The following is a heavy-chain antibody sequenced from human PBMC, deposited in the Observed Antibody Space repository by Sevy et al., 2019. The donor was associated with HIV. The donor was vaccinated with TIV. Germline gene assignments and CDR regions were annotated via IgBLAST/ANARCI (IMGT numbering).Heavy chain of an antibody. CDR2: ISYDGSNK. CDR3: ARALPQLLSVGHFDL. Sequence: GGSLRLSCAASGFTFSSYAMHWVRQAPGKGLEWVAVISYDGSNKYYADSVKGRFTISRDNSKNTLYLQMNSLRAEDTAVYYCARALPQLLSVGHFDLWGRGTLVTVSS. CDR1: GFTFSSYA. V-gene: IGHV3-30-3*01. J-gene: IGHJ2*01. D-gene: IGHD2-21*01.